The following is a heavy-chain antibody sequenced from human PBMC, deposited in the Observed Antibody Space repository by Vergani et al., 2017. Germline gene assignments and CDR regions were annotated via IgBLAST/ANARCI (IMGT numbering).Heavy chain of an antibody. CDR1: GFTFGYYA. V-gene: IGHV3-21*02. J-gene: IGHJ6*03. CDR2: ISSSSSYI. CDR3: ARGPDYDFWSGYYPYYYYYMDV. D-gene: IGHD3-3*01. Sequence: EVQLVESGGDLVQPGRSLRLSFTASGFTFGYYAMDWFRQAPGQGLEWVSSISSSSSYIYYADSVKGRFTISRDNAKNSLYLQMNSLRAEDTAVYYCARGPDYDFWSGYYPYYYYYMDVWGKGTTVTVSS.